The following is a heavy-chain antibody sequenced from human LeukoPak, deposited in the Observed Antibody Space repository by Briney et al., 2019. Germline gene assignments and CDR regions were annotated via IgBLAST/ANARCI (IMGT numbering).Heavy chain of an antibody. D-gene: IGHD6-13*01. V-gene: IGHV4-39*01. J-gene: IGHJ5*02. CDR1: GGSISSSSYY. Sequence: SETLSLTCTVSGGSISSSSYYWGWIRQPPGKGLEWIESIYYNGSTFYNPSLKSRVTLSVDTSKNQFSLKLSSVTAADTAVYYCARAIAAAGSSWFDPWGQGTLVTVSS. CDR3: ARAIAAAGSSWFDP. CDR2: IYYNGST.